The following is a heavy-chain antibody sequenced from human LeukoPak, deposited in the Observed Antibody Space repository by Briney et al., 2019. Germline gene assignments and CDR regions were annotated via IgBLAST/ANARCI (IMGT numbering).Heavy chain of an antibody. Sequence: GGSLRLSCAASGFTFSNAWMSWVRQAPGKGLEWVGRIKSKTDGGTTDYAAPVKGRFTISRDDSKNTLYLQMNSLRAEDTAVYYCAKFDSRLWSRGGAFDIWGQGTMVTVSS. CDR2: IKSKTDGGTT. V-gene: IGHV3-15*01. CDR3: AKFDSRLWSRGGAFDI. CDR1: GFTFSNAW. D-gene: IGHD4/OR15-4a*01. J-gene: IGHJ3*02.